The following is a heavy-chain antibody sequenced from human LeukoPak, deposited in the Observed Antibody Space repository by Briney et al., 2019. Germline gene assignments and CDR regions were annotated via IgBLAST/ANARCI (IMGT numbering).Heavy chain of an antibody. CDR1: GFTFSDYY. V-gene: IGHV3-23*01. J-gene: IGHJ3*02. CDR3: AKDAAGSYPDAFDI. CDR2: IRPNGGST. D-gene: IGHD3-10*01. Sequence: GGSLRLSCAASGFTFSDYYMSWIRQAPGKGLEWVSAIRPNGGSTSYADSVKGRFTISRDNSKNTLYLQMNSLRVEDTAIYYCAKDAAGSYPDAFDIWGQGTMVTVSS.